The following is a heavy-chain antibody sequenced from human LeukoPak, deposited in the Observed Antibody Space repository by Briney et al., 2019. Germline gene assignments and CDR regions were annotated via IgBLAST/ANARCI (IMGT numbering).Heavy chain of an antibody. CDR1: GFIFTNYA. J-gene: IGHJ4*02. CDR2: ILYDGSKK. V-gene: IGHV3-30*03. D-gene: IGHD6-13*01. CDR3: ARDVGEGIAAATNY. Sequence: GGSLTLSCVPSGFIFTNYAMHWVRQTPGKGLEWVASILYDGSKKYYADSVKGRFSIYRDNSNYTLYLSMNSLRTEDTAVYYCARDVGEGIAAATNYWGQGTLVTVSS.